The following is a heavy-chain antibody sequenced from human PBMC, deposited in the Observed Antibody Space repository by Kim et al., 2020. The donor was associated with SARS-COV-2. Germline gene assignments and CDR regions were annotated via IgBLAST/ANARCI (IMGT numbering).Heavy chain of an antibody. Sequence: GGSLRLSCAASGFTFSSYSMNWVRQAPGKGLEWVSSISSSSSYIYYADSVKGRFTISRDNAKNSLYLQMNSLRAEDTAVYYCAREGLGPAAPIYDYWGQGTLVTVSS. CDR3: AREGLGPAAPIYDY. CDR2: ISSSSSYI. CDR1: GFTFSSYS. V-gene: IGHV3-21*01. J-gene: IGHJ4*02. D-gene: IGHD2-2*01.